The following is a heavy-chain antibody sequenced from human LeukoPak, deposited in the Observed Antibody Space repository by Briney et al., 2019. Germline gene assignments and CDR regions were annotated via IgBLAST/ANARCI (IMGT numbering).Heavy chain of an antibody. CDR2: IIPIFGTA. CDR1: GGTFSSYA. D-gene: IGHD4-11*01. J-gene: IGHJ6*04. CDR3: ARVYYDYREDYYYYYGMDV. Sequence: SVKVSCKASGGTFSSYAISWVRQAPGQGLEWMGGIIPIFGTANYVQKFQGRVTITADKSTSTAYMELSSLRSEDTAVYYCARVYYDYREDYYYYYGMDVWGKGTTVTVSS. V-gene: IGHV1-69*06.